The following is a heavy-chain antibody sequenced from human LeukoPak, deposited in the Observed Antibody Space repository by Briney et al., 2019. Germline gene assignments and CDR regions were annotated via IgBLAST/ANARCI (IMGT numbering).Heavy chain of an antibody. V-gene: IGHV3-66*01. D-gene: IGHD1-26*01. J-gene: IGHJ4*02. Sequence: GGSLRLSCAVSGFTVSSAYMSWVRQAPGKGLEWVSVIYSGGSRNYADSVRGRFTTSRDMSKNTLSLEMNSLRAEDTAVYYCARDQEWELLRGAGYFDYWGQGTLVTVSS. CDR1: GFTVSSAY. CDR2: IYSGGSR. CDR3: ARDQEWELLRGAGYFDY.